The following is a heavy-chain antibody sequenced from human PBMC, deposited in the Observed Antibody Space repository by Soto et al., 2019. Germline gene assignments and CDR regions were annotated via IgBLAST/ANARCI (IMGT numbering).Heavy chain of an antibody. V-gene: IGHV4-31*03. CDR2: IYSSGGT. CDR3: ARFAKEENPKRESWYAFDI. J-gene: IGHJ4*02. D-gene: IGHD6-13*01. Sequence: PSETLSLTCTVSGGYISSGYFWSWIRQRPGKCLEWIGNIYSSGGTYSNPSLESRVVMSVDTSKNEFTLKVNSVTAADTAMYYCARFAKEENPKRESWYAFDIWGQGILVTVS. CDR1: GGYISSGYF.